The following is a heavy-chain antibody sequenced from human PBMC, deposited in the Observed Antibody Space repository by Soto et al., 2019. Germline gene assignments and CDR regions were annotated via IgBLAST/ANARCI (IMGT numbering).Heavy chain of an antibody. CDR3: ARDSASYSSSSGSYWYFDL. J-gene: IGHJ2*01. V-gene: IGHV3-48*02. CDR1: GFTFSSYG. D-gene: IGHD6-6*01. Sequence: GGSLRLSCAASGFTFSSYGMNWVRQAPGKGLEWVSYISSGSATIYYADSVKGRFTISRDNAKNSLYLQVDSLRDEDMAVFYCARDSASYSSSSGSYWYFDLWGRGTLVTVSS. CDR2: ISSGSATI.